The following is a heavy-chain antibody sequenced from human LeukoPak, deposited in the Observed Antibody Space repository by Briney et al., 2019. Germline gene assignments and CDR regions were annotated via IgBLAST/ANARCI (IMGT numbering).Heavy chain of an antibody. CDR1: GDSISSETYH. CDR2: IFYAGST. J-gene: IGHJ5*02. V-gene: IGHV4-39*01. D-gene: IGHD3-10*01. CDR3: ARSGWPMGGFDP. Sequence: SQTLSLTCTVSGDSISSETYHWGWIRQPPGKGLQWIGSIFYAGSTYYNPSLRSRVSISVDTSKDQFSLKLFPVTAADTAVYYCARSGWPMGGFDPWGQGILVTISS.